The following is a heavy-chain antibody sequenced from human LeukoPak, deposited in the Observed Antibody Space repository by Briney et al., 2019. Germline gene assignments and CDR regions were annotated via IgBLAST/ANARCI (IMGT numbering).Heavy chain of an antibody. J-gene: IGHJ4*02. Sequence: GGSLILSCAASGFTVSNNYMSWVRQAPGKGLEWVSVIYTGGSTYYADSVKGRFTISRDNSKNTLYLQMNSLRAEDTAVYYCARDLGITYWGQGTLVTVSS. CDR3: ARDLGITY. CDR2: IYTGGST. D-gene: IGHD7-27*01. CDR1: GFTVSNNY. V-gene: IGHV3-66*01.